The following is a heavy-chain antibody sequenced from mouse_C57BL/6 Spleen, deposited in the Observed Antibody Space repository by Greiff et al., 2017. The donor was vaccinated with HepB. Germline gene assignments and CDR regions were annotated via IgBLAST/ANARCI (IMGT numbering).Heavy chain of an antibody. CDR1: GFTFSDYG. D-gene: IGHD1-1*01. J-gene: IGHJ4*01. Sequence: EVKLVESGGGLVQPGGSLQLSCAASGFTFSDYGMAWVRQAPRKGPEWVAFISNLAYSIYYADTVTGRFNISRENAKNTLYLEMSSLRSEDTAIYYCARLTTGVNYAMDYWGQGTSVTVSA. CDR3: ARLTTGVNYAMDY. CDR2: ISNLAYSI. V-gene: IGHV5-15*01.